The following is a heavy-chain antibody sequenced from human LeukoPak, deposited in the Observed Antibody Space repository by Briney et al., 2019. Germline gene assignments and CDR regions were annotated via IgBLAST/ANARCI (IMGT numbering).Heavy chain of an antibody. CDR1: GGSISSGDYY. Sequence: SQTLSLTCTVSGGSISSGDYYWSWIRQPPGKGLEWIGYIYYSGSTYYNPSLKSRVTTSVDTSKNQFSLKLSSVTAADTAVYYCAREPGYYYDSSGETDAFDIWGQGTMVTVSS. CDR2: IYYSGST. CDR3: AREPGYYYDSSGETDAFDI. J-gene: IGHJ3*02. V-gene: IGHV4-30-4*08. D-gene: IGHD3-22*01.